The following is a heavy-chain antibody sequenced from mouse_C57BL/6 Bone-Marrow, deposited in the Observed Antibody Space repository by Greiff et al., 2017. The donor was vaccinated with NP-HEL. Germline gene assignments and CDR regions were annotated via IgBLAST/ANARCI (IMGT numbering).Heavy chain of an antibody. J-gene: IGHJ3*01. D-gene: IGHD2-4*01. V-gene: IGHV1-18*01. CDR3: ARSPIYYDSLAY. CDR2: INPNNGGT. CDR1: GYTFTDYN. Sequence: VQLQQSGPELVKPGASVKIPCKASGYTFTDYNMDWVKQSHGKSLEWIGDINPNNGGTIYNQKFKGKATLTVDKSSSTAYMELRSLTSEDTAVYYCARSPIYYDSLAYWGQGTLVTVSA.